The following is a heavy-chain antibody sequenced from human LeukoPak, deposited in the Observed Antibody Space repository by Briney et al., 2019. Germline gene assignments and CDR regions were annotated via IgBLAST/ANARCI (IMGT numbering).Heavy chain of an antibody. D-gene: IGHD1-14*01. V-gene: IGHV3-7*01. CDR2: ISQDGGEK. J-gene: IGHJ4*02. CDR1: GFTFSNYW. CDR3: ARDSYRALEY. Sequence: GGSLRLSCAASGFTFSNYWMNWVRQAPGKGLEWVAHISQDGGEKYYADSAKGRFTISRDNTKNSLFLHAHSLRAEDTAVYYCARDSYRALEYWGQGALVTVSS.